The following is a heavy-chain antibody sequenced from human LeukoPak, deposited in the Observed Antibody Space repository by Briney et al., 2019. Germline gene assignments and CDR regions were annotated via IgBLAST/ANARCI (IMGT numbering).Heavy chain of an antibody. CDR3: AKDVNAHCRGDCSDY. V-gene: IGHV3-30*02. CDR2: ISNDGTNK. J-gene: IGHJ4*02. D-gene: IGHD2-21*01. CDR1: GFTFNKYG. Sequence: GGSLRLSCAASGFTFNKYGMHWVRQAPGKGLEWVAFISNDGTNKYYADPVKGRFTISRDSSKNTVSLEMNSLRAEDTAVYYCAKDVNAHCRGDCSDYWGQGTLVTVSS.